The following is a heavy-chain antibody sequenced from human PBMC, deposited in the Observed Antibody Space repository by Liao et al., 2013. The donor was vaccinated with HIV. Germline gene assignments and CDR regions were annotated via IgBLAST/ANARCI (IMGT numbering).Heavy chain of an antibody. D-gene: IGHD3-10*01. CDR3: ARDNRLWFGELQEYFHH. CDR1: GGSISSSSYY. V-gene: IGHV4-39*07. Sequence: QLQLQESGPGLVKPSETLSLTCTVSGGSISSSSYYWGWIRQPPGKGLEWIGSINYSGTTYYNPSLKSRVTISVDTSKNQFSLKLSSVTAADTAVYYCARDNRLWFGELQEYFHHWGQGTLVTVSS. CDR2: INYSGTT. J-gene: IGHJ1*01.